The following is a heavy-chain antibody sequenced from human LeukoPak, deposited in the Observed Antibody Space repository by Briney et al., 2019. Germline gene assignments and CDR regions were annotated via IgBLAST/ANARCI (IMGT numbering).Heavy chain of an antibody. CDR3: ARAQPGGYSYGYDY. V-gene: IGHV3-30*02. CDR1: RFTFSSYG. D-gene: IGHD5-18*01. Sequence: GGSLRLSCAASRFTFSSYGMHWVRQAPGKGLEWVAYIQYDGSNEQYADSVKGRFSISRDSSKNILYLQMNSLRAEDTAVYYCARAQPGGYSYGYDYWGQGTLVTVSS. CDR2: IQYDGSNE. J-gene: IGHJ4*02.